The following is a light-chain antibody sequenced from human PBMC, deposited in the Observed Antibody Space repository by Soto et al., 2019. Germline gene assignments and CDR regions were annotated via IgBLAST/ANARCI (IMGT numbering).Light chain of an antibody. V-gene: IGLV1-51*01. Sequence: QSVLTQPPSVSAAPGQRVTIFCSGSSSTIGNNYVSWYQQLPGTAPILLIYDNYYRPSGIPDRFSGSKSGTSATLVISGLQTGDEAVYYCGTWDSNLDNGVVFGGGTKLTVL. CDR1: SSTIGNNY. J-gene: IGLJ2*01. CDR3: GTWDSNLDNGVV. CDR2: DNY.